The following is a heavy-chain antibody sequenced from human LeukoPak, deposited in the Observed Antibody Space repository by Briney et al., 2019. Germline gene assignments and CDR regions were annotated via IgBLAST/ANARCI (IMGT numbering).Heavy chain of an antibody. V-gene: IGHV1-18*01. J-gene: IGHJ5*02. Sequence: ASVKVSCKASGYTFTSYGISWVRQAPGQGLEWMGWISAYNGNTNYAQKLQGRVTMTTDTSTSTAYMELRSLRSDDTAVYYCARDHYDYIWGSCRYQVGQDNWFDPWGQGTLVTVSS. CDR1: GYTFTSYG. D-gene: IGHD3-16*02. CDR3: ARDHYDYIWGSCRYQVGQDNWFDP. CDR2: ISAYNGNT.